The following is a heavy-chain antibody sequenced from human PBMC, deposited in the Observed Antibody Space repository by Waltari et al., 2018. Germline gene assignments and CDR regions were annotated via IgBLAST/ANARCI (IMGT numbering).Heavy chain of an antibody. CDR3: AREKSGYDYNYYGMDV. D-gene: IGHD5-12*01. CDR2: ISSSSSYI. Sequence: GESGGGLVKPGGSLRLSCAASGFTFSSYSMNWVRQAPGKGLEWVSSISSSSSYIYYADSVKGRFTISRDNAKNSLYLQMNSLRAEDTAVYYCAREKSGYDYNYYGMDVWGQGTTVTVSS. J-gene: IGHJ6*02. CDR1: GFTFSSYS. V-gene: IGHV3-21*01.